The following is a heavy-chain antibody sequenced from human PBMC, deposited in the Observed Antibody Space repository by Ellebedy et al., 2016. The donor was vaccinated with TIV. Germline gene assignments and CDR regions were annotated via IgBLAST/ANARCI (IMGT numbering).Heavy chain of an antibody. CDR3: ARADSYSSGHYGMDV. CDR1: GGSISSSSYY. CDR2: IYYSGST. J-gene: IGHJ6*02. Sequence: MPSETLSLTCTVSGGSISSSSYYWGWIRQPPGKGLEWIGSIYYSGSTYYNPSLKSRVTISVDTSKNQFSLKLSSVTAADTAVYYCARADSYSSGHYGMDVWGQGTTVTVSS. V-gene: IGHV4-39*01. D-gene: IGHD6-19*01.